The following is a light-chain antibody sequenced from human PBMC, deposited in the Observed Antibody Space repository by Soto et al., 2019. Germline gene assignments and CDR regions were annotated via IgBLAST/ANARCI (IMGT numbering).Light chain of an antibody. CDR3: QQYGGSGPIT. CDR2: GAS. Sequence: EIVLTQSPGTLSLSPGERATLSCRASQSVIRSYLAWYQLKPGQAPRLLIYGASSRATGIPDRFSGSGSGTDFTLTISRLEPEDFAMHCCQQYGGSGPITFGQGTRLDIK. CDR1: QSVIRSY. V-gene: IGKV3-20*01. J-gene: IGKJ5*01.